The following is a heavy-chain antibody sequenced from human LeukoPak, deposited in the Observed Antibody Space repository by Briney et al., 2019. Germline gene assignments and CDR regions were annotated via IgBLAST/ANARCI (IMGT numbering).Heavy chain of an antibody. CDR2: ILSDGSNK. CDR1: GLSFSSYG. J-gene: IGHJ4*02. Sequence: GGSLRLSCAASGLSFSSYGMHWVRQAPGKGLGWVAVILSDGSNKYYADSVEGRFTISRDNSKNTLYLQMNSLRAEDTAVYYCAKDRRDGYNYLFDYWGQGTLVTVSS. CDR3: AKDRRDGYNYLFDY. V-gene: IGHV3-30*18. D-gene: IGHD5-24*01.